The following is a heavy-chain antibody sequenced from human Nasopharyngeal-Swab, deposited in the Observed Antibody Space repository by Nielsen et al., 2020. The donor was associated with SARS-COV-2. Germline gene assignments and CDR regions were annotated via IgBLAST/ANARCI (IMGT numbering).Heavy chain of an antibody. Sequence: SETLSLTCTVSGGSISSSSYYWGWIRQPPGKGLEWIGSIYYSGSTYYNPSLKSRVTISVDTSKNQFSLKLSSVTAADTAVYYCARLELKSITIFGVVTQGEYFQHWGQGTLVTVSS. CDR3: ARLELKSITIFGVVTQGEYFQH. CDR1: GGSISSSSYY. CDR2: IYYSGST. D-gene: IGHD3-3*01. J-gene: IGHJ1*01. V-gene: IGHV4-39*01.